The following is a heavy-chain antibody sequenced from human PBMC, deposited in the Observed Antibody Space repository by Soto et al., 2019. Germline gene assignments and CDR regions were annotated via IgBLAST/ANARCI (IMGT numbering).Heavy chain of an antibody. J-gene: IGHJ2*01. V-gene: IGHV2-5*02. CDR3: ARRLVYGDYPPFEYFDL. Sequence: GSGPTLVNPTQTLTLTCTFSGFSLSTSGVGVGWIRQPPGKALEWLALIYWDDDKRYSPSLKSRLTITEDTSKNQVVLTMTNMDPVDTATYYCARRLVYGDYPPFEYFDLWGRGTLVTVSS. CDR2: IYWDDDK. CDR1: GFSLSTSGVG. D-gene: IGHD4-17*01.